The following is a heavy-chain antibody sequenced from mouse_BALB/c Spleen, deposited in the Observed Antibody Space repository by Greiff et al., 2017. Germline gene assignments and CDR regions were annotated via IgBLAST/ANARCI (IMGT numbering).Heavy chain of an antibody. D-gene: IGHD2-3*01. V-gene: IGHV14-4*02. CDR3: NAKGYDLDY. CDR1: GFNIKDYY. J-gene: IGHJ2*01. CDR2: IDPENGDT. Sequence: VQLQQSGAELVRSGASVKLSCTASGFNIKDYYMHWVKQRPEQGLEWIGWIDPENGDTEYAPKFQGKATMTADTSSNTAYLQLSSLTSEDTAVYYGNAKGYDLDYWGQGTTLTVSS.